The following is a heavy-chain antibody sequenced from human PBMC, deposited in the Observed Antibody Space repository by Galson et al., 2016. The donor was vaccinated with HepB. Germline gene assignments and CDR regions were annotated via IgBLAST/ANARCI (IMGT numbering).Heavy chain of an antibody. V-gene: IGHV5-51*01. CDR3: ARRPPVTGRSGHYLDS. Sequence: QSGAEVKKPGESLKISCKGSGYSFSSYWIGWVRQMPGKGLEWMRIISPGDSDTRYSPSFQGQVTISVDKAINTAYMQWSSLKASDSGIYYCARRPPVTGRSGHYLDSWGQGTLVTVSS. CDR2: ISPGDSDT. CDR1: GYSFSSYW. J-gene: IGHJ4*02. D-gene: IGHD4-11*01.